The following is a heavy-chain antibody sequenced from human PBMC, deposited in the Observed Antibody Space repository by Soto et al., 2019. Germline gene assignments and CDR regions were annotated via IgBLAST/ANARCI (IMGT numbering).Heavy chain of an antibody. CDR2: ISAYNGNT. CDR1: GYTFTSYG. V-gene: IGHV1-18*01. J-gene: IGHJ5*02. Sequence: GASVKVSCKASGYTFTSYGISWVRQAPGQGLEWMGWISAYNGNTNYAQKLQGRVTMTTDTSTSTAYKELRSLRSDDTAVYYCASLGYCSGGSCSGRWFDPWGQGTLVTVSS. CDR3: ASLGYCSGGSCSGRWFDP. D-gene: IGHD2-15*01.